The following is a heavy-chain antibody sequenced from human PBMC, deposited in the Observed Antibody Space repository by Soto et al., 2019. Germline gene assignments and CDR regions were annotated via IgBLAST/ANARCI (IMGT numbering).Heavy chain of an antibody. CDR2: TYYRSKWYN. J-gene: IGHJ6*02. Sequence: QVQLQQSGPGLVKPSQTLSLTCAISGDSVSSNSAAWNWIRQSPSRGLEWLGRTYYRSKWYNDYAVSVKSRITINPDTSKNQFSLQLNSVTPEDTAVYYCARDVDTIVATTDYYYYGMDVWGQGTTVTVSS. V-gene: IGHV6-1*01. CDR3: ARDVDTIVATTDYYYYGMDV. D-gene: IGHD5-12*01. CDR1: GDSVSSNSAA.